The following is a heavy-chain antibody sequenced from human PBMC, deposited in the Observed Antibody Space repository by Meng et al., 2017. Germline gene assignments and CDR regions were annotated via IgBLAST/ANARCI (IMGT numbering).Heavy chain of an antibody. Sequence: QGQLVWAGGGLVKPGGSLRLSCAASGFTFSSYAMHWVRQAPGKGLEWVAVISYDGSNKYYADSVKGRFTISRDNSKNTLYLQMNSLRAEDTAVYYCATMIVVNYWGQGTLVTVSS. V-gene: IGHV3-30*01. D-gene: IGHD3-22*01. J-gene: IGHJ4*02. CDR3: ATMIVVNY. CDR1: GFTFSSYA. CDR2: ISYDGSNK.